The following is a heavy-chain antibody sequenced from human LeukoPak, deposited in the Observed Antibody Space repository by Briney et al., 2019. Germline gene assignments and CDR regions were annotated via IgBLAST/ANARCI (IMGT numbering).Heavy chain of an antibody. D-gene: IGHD6-19*01. Sequence: PGGSLRLSCAASGFTFDDYGMSWVRQAPGRGLEWLSSISSSGTTIYYADSVKGRFTISRDNTKNSMYLQMNSLRAEDTAVYYCARDLSAVAGKDRTDYWGQGTLVTVSS. V-gene: IGHV3-11*04. CDR3: ARDLSAVAGKDRTDY. J-gene: IGHJ4*02. CDR2: ISSSGTTI. CDR1: GFTFDDYG.